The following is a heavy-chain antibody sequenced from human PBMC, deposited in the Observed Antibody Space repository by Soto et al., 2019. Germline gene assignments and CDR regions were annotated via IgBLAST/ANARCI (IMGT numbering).Heavy chain of an antibody. D-gene: IGHD2-2*01. V-gene: IGHV4-30-4*01. CDR1: GGSISSGDYY. CDR3: ARGIVVVPAAIDYYGMDV. CDR2: IYYSGST. Sequence: SETLSLTCAVSGGSISSGDYYWSWIRQPPGKGLEWIGYIYYSGSTYYNPSLKSRVTISVDTSKNQFSLKLSSVTAADTAVYYCARGIVVVPAAIDYYGMDVWGQGTTVTVSS. J-gene: IGHJ6*02.